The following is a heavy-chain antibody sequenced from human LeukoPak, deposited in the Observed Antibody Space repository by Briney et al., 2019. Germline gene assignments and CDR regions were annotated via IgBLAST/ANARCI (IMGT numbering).Heavy chain of an antibody. J-gene: IGHJ4*02. CDR2: IYYSGST. Sequence: PSETLSLTCTVSGGSISFYSWTWIRQPPGKGLEWIGYIYYSGSTNYNPSLKSRVTMSVDTSKNQFSLKLSCVTAADTAVYYCAREAIQAAGTPYFDYWGQGTLVTVSS. V-gene: IGHV4-59*01. CDR1: GGSISFYS. CDR3: AREAIQAAGTPYFDY. D-gene: IGHD6-13*01.